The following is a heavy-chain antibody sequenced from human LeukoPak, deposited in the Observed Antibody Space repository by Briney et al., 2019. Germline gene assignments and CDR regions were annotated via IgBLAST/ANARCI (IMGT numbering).Heavy chain of an antibody. CDR3: SRVWYGGNSGSPFGY. Sequence: ASVKVSCKASGYTFTGYYMHWVRQAPGQGLEWMGWINPNSGGTNYAQKFQGRVTMTRDTPISTAYMELSRLRSDDTAVYYCSRVWYGGNSGSPFGYWGQGTLVTVSS. CDR2: INPNSGGT. J-gene: IGHJ4*02. V-gene: IGHV1-2*02. CDR1: GYTFTGYY. D-gene: IGHD4-23*01.